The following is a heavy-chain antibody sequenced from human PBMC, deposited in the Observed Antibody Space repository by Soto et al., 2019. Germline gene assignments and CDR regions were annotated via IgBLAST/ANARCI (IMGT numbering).Heavy chain of an antibody. Sequence: ASVKVSCKASGYTFSTYGIAWVRQAPGQGLEWMGWISASSGDTYYAAKFQSRVTMTTDTSTSTAYMELSSLRSEDTAVYYCARTDDYDFWSGYSPWGQGTLVTVSS. CDR1: GYTFSTYG. V-gene: IGHV1-18*01. CDR3: ARTDDYDFWSGYSP. D-gene: IGHD3-3*01. CDR2: ISASSGDT. J-gene: IGHJ4*02.